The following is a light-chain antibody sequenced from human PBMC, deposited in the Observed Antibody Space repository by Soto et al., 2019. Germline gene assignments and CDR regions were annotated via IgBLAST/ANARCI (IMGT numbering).Light chain of an antibody. V-gene: IGLV2-14*03. J-gene: IGLJ1*01. Sequence: LTQPASVSGSPGQSITISCTGTSSDVGGYKYVSWYQQHPGKAPKLMIYDVSNRPSGVSNRFSGSKSGNTASLTISGLQAEDEADYYCSSFTSSSTYAFGTGTKVTVL. CDR2: DVS. CDR3: SSFTSSSTYA. CDR1: SSDVGGYKY.